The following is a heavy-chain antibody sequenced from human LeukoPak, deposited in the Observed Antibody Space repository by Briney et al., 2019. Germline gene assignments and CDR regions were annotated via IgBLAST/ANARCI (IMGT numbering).Heavy chain of an antibody. J-gene: IGHJ4*02. V-gene: IGHV3-9*03. Sequence: PGGSLRLSCAASGFTFDDYAMHWVRQAPGKGLEWVSGISWNSGSIGYADSVKGRFTISRDNAKNSLYLQMNSLRAEDMALYYCAKAPGWDFWSGPYYFDYWGQGTLVTVSS. CDR3: AKAPGWDFWSGPYYFDY. CDR1: GFTFDDYA. D-gene: IGHD3-3*01. CDR2: ISWNSGSI.